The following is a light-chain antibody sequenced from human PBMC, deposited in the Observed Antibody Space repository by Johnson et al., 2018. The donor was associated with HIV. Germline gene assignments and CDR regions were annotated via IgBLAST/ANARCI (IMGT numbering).Light chain of an antibody. CDR3: GTWDNSLSTGV. CDR2: ENN. V-gene: IGLV1-51*02. CDR1: SSDMGNYA. J-gene: IGLJ1*01. Sequence: QSVLSQPPSVSAAPGQKVTISCSGSSSDMGNYAVSWYQQLPGTAPKLLIYENNKRPSGIPDRFSGSKSGTSATLGITGLQTGDEADYYCGTWDNSLSTGVFGTGTQVTVL.